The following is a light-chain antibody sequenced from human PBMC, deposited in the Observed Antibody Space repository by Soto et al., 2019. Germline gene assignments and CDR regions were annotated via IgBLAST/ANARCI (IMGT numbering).Light chain of an antibody. CDR3: QHRRNWPLT. Sequence: EIVFTQSPATLSLSPGERATLSCRASQSVSSNLAWYQQKPGQAPRLLIYGASSRATGIPDRFSGSGSGTDFTLTISRLEPEDFAVYYCQHRRNWPLTFGPGRNVDNK. V-gene: IGKV3D-20*02. CDR2: GAS. CDR1: QSVSSN. J-gene: IGKJ3*01.